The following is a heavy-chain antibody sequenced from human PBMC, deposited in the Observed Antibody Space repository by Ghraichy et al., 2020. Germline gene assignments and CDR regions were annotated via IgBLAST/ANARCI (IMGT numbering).Heavy chain of an antibody. D-gene: IGHD3-3*01. CDR3: ARGRVCDFWSGCGMDAFDI. Sequence: ASVKVSCKASGYTFTSYDINWVRQATGQGLEWMGWMNPNSGNTGYAQKFQGRVTMTRNTSISPAYMELSSLRSEDTAVYYCARGRVCDFWSGCGMDAFDIWGQGTMVTVSS. CDR2: MNPNSGNT. CDR1: GYTFTSYD. J-gene: IGHJ3*02. V-gene: IGHV1-8*01.